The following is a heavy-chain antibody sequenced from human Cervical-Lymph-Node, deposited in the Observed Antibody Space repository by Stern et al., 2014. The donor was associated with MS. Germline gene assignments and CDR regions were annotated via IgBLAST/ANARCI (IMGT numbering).Heavy chain of an antibody. J-gene: IGHJ4*02. CDR3: ARQIVRYFDY. CDR1: GYTFFNYG. Sequence: VQLVESGAEVKKPGASVKVSCKASGYTFFNYGISWVRQAPGQGLEWMGWISGYNGNTNYAQKFHGRVTMTTDTSTSTTYMELRSLRSDDTAVYYCARQIVRYFDYWGQGSLVTVSS. D-gene: IGHD2/OR15-2a*01. CDR2: ISGYNGNT. V-gene: IGHV1-18*01.